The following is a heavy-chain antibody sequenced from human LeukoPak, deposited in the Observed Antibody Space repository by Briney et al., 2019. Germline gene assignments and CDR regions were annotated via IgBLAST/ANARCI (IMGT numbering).Heavy chain of an antibody. J-gene: IGHJ3*02. D-gene: IGHD3-10*01. CDR3: ARAARVLLWFGELLPMSGAFDI. Sequence: SETLSLTCAVYGGSFSGYYWSWIRQPPGKGLEWIGEINHSGSTNYNPSLKSRVTISVDTSKNQFSLKLSSVTAADTAVYYCARAARVLLWFGELLPMSGAFDIWGQGTMVTVSS. V-gene: IGHV4-34*01. CDR1: GGSFSGYY. CDR2: INHSGST.